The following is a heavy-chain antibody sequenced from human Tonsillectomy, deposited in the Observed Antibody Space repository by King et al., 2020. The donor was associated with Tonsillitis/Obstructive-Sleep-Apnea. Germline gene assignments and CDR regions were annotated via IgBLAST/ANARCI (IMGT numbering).Heavy chain of an antibody. Sequence: VQLVESGGGLVQPGGSLRLSCSVSGFTFSSYAMHWVRQATGKGLEYVSAISSNGGRTYYADSVKGRFTISRDNSKNTLYRQMGSLRPEDTAVYYCVKGHPGDYYYGMDVWGQGTTVTVSS. CDR2: ISSNGGRT. D-gene: IGHD3-10*01. CDR1: GFTFSSYA. CDR3: VKGHPGDYYYGMDV. J-gene: IGHJ6*02. V-gene: IGHV3-64D*06.